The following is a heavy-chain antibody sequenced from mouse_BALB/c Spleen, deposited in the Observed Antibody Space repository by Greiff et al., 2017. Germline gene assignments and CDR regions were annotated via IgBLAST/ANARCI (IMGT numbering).Heavy chain of an antibody. CDR1: GFAFSSYD. J-gene: IGHJ4*01. CDR2: ISSGGGST. CDR3: ARPHNYGGMDY. D-gene: IGHD1-2*01. V-gene: IGHV5-12-1*01. Sequence: DVKLVESGGGLVKPGGSLKLSCAASGFAFSSYDMSWVRQTPEKRLEWVAYISSGGGSTYYPDTVKGRFTISRDNAKNTLYLQMSSLKSEDTAMYYCARPHNYGGMDYWGQGTSVTVSS.